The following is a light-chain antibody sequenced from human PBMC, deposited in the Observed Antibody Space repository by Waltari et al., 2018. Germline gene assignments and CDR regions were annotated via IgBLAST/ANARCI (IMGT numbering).Light chain of an antibody. CDR1: DSDVVHYNY. CDR2: DDN. Sequence: SALTQPASVSGSPGQSITISCTGTDSDVVHYNYVSWYQQYPGKAPKVMIYDDNNRPSGVSNRFSGSKSGHTASLTISGLQAEDEADYYCSSFTRSSTWLFGGGTKLTVL. V-gene: IGLV2-14*03. CDR3: SSFTRSSTWL. J-gene: IGLJ3*02.